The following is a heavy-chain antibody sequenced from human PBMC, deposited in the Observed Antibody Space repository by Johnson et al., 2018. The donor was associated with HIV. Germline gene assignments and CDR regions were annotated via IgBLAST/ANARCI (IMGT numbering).Heavy chain of an antibody. V-gene: IGHV3-20*04. Sequence: VQLVESGGGVVRPGGSLRLSCAASGFTFDDYGMSWVRQAPGKGLEWVSGINWSGASAGYADSVKGRFTISRDNGKNSLYLQMNSLRAEDTALYYCAKDVEYYDANDAFDIWGQGTMVTVSS. J-gene: IGHJ3*02. D-gene: IGHD3-22*01. CDR1: GFTFDDYG. CDR3: AKDVEYYDANDAFDI. CDR2: INWSGASA.